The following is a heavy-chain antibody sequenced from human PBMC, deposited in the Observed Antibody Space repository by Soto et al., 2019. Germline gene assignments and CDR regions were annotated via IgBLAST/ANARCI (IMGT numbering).Heavy chain of an antibody. V-gene: IGHV4-31*03. CDR1: GGSISNGGYY. D-gene: IGHD2-2*01. Sequence: QVQLQESGPGLVKPSQTLSLTCTVSGGSISNGGYYWSWIRQHPGKGLEWIGYIYYSGSTYYNPPLKSRVTISVDTSKNQFSLKLSSVTAADTAVYYCAGAGGLVPAEYYYYYYMDVWGKGTTVTVSS. J-gene: IGHJ6*03. CDR2: IYYSGST. CDR3: AGAGGLVPAEYYYYYYMDV.